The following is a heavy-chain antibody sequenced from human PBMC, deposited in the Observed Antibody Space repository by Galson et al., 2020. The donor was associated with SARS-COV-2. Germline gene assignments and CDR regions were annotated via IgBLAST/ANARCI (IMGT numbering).Heavy chain of an antibody. CDR1: GGSFCGYY. V-gene: IGHV4-34*01. Sequence: SQTLSLTCAVYGGSFCGYYWSWIRQPPGKGLEWIGEINHSGSTNYNPSLKSRVTISVDTSKNQFSLKLSSVTAADTAVYYCATRPVQWLPGAVSQDYWGQGTLVTVSS. CDR2: INHSGST. J-gene: IGHJ4*02. CDR3: ATRPVQWLPGAVSQDY. D-gene: IGHD6-19*01.